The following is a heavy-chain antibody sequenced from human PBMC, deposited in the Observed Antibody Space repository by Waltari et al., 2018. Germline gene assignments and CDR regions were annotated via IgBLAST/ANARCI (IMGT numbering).Heavy chain of an antibody. D-gene: IGHD2-8*01. J-gene: IGHJ5*02. Sequence: EVQLVESGGGLVQPGGSLRLSCAASGFTFSNYWMNWLRQAPGKGLEWVANVQHDGTDKYYLDSVKGRFTISRDNAKSSLYLQMDSLRAEDTAIYYCARDGRGVNSQFNLFDLWGQELQVTVSS. V-gene: IGHV3-7*01. CDR2: VQHDGTDK. CDR1: GFTFSNYW. CDR3: ARDGRGVNSQFNLFDL.